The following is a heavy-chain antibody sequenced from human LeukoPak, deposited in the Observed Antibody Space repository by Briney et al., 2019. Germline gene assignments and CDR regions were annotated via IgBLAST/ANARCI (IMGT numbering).Heavy chain of an antibody. Sequence: SETLSLTCTISGGSISSSSYYWGWIRKPPGGGREWIGSMYYGGSTYYNPSHGSRVTISGDTSKNQFSLKLSSVTAADTAVYYCARVYDSPRGAFDIWGQGTMVTVSS. CDR2: MYYGGST. CDR1: GGSISSSSYY. J-gene: IGHJ3*02. V-gene: IGHV4-39*07. CDR3: ARVYDSPRGAFDI. D-gene: IGHD3-22*01.